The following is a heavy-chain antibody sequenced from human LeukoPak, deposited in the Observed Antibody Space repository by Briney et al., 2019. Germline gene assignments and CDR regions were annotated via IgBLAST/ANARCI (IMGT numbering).Heavy chain of an antibody. J-gene: IGHJ4*02. Sequence: ASVKVSCKASGYSFIGYYMHWVRQAPGQGLDWMGWINPNSGGTNYAQKFQGRVTMTRDTSISTAYMELSRLRSDDTAVYYCARGKDWGPYWGQGTLVTVSS. CDR1: GYSFIGYY. D-gene: IGHD7-27*01. CDR2: INPNSGGT. V-gene: IGHV1-2*02. CDR3: ARGKDWGPY.